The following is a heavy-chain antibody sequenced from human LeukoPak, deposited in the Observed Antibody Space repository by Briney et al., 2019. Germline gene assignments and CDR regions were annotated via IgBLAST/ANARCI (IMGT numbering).Heavy chain of an antibody. J-gene: IGHJ4*02. CDR3: AKVLWFGDTRDY. CDR1: GFTVSSNY. CDR2: ISGSGGST. V-gene: IGHV3-23*01. D-gene: IGHD3-10*01. Sequence: GGSLRLSCAASGFTVSSNYMSWVRQAPGKGLEWVSAISGSGGSTYYADSVKGRFTISRDNSKNTLYLQMNSLRAEDTAVYYCAKVLWFGDTRDYWGQGTLVTVSS.